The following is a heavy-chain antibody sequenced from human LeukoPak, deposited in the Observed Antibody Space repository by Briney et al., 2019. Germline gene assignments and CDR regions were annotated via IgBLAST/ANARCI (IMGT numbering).Heavy chain of an antibody. CDR2: IYSGGST. Sequence: GGSLRLSCAASGVTVSSNYMSWVRQAPGKGLEWVSVIYSGGSTYYADSVKGRFTISRDNSKNTLYLQMNSLRAEDTAVYYCARDHVSSKSDYWGQGTLVTVSS. CDR1: GVTVSSNY. V-gene: IGHV3-66*01. J-gene: IGHJ4*02. CDR3: ARDHVSSKSDY. D-gene: IGHD6-19*01.